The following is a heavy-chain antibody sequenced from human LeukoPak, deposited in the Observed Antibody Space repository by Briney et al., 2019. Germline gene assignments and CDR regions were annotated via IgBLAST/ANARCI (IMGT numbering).Heavy chain of an antibody. D-gene: IGHD4-17*01. CDR1: GFTFSSYA. CDR3: AAHGDGRLPYAFDI. Sequence: GRSLRLSCAASGFTFSSYAMHWVRQAPGKGLEWVAVISYDGSNKYYADSVKGRFTISRDNSKNTLYLQMNSLRAEGTAVYYCAAHGDGRLPYAFDIWGQGTMVTVSS. J-gene: IGHJ3*02. V-gene: IGHV3-30-3*01. CDR2: ISYDGSNK.